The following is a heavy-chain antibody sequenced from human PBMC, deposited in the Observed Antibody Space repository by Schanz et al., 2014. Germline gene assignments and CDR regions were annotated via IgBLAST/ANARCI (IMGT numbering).Heavy chain of an antibody. CDR2: IYSSGST. CDR3: AKSKSQLPLFDY. CDR1: GFTFSDSW. J-gene: IGHJ4*02. Sequence: EVQLVESGGGLVQPGGSLRLSCAASGFTFSDSWMHWVRQAPGKGLEWVSTIYSSGSTYYAASVRGRFTISRDNSKNTVYLQMDSLRADDTAVYYCAKSKSQLPLFDYWGQGTLXAVAS. D-gene: IGHD2-21*01. V-gene: IGHV3-66*01.